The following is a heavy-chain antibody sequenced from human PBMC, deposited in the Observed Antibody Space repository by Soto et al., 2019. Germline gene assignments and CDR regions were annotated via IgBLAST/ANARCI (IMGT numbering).Heavy chain of an antibody. D-gene: IGHD6-13*01. J-gene: IGHJ5*01. CDR2: ISFDGSTI. V-gene: IGHV3-30*18. CDR1: GSTLSDFG. CDR3: ANAPAAAIGGSRS. Sequence: QVQLVESGGGVVQPGRSLSLSCTAPGSTLSDFGMYWVRQAPGKGLEWVAVISFDGSTIYYGDSEKGRFTISIDNSKNTLFLHMCSLTTEDTAVYYCANAPAAAIGGSRSWGNGTLVTV.